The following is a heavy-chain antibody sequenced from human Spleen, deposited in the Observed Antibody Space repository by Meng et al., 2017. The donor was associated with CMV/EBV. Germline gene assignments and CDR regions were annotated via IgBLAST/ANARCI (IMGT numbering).Heavy chain of an antibody. CDR3: ARDLLPYYYGSGSYYKPLGGY. Sequence: GGSLRLSCAASGFTFSSYEVNWVRQAPGKGLEWVSYISSSGSTIYYADSVKGRFTISRDNAKNSLYLQMNSLRAEDTAVYYCARDLLPYYYGSGSYYKPLGGYWGQGTLVTVSS. J-gene: IGHJ4*02. CDR1: GFTFSSYE. V-gene: IGHV3-48*03. CDR2: ISSSGSTI. D-gene: IGHD3-10*01.